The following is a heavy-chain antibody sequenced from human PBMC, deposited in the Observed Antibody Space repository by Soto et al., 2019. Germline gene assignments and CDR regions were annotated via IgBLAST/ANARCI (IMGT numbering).Heavy chain of an antibody. J-gene: IGHJ5*02. CDR1: NDSISSYY. CDR3: VREVSRGWFDP. V-gene: IGHV4-59*01. D-gene: IGHD2-8*01. CDR2: SYFSGGT. Sequence: SETLSLTCTVSNDSISSYYWSWIRQPPGKGLEWIGNSYFSGGTEYNPSLEGRVTISVDRSSNQFSLKLTSVTAADTAVYFCVREVSRGWFDPWGPGTLVTVSS.